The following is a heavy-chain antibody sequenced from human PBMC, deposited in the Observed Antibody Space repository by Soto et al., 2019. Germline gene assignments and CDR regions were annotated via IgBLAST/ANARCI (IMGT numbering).Heavy chain of an antibody. D-gene: IGHD6-19*01. V-gene: IGHV3-23*01. CDR2: ISGSGGST. CDR1: GFTFSSYA. CDR3: ASGAPRAYSSGLYGWGDY. Sequence: EVQLLESGGGLVQPGGSLRLSCAASGFTFSSYAMSWVRQAPGKGLEWVSAISGSGGSTYYADSVKGRFTISRDNSKNTLYLQMNSLRAEDTAVYYCASGAPRAYSSGLYGWGDYWGQGTLVTVAS. J-gene: IGHJ4*02.